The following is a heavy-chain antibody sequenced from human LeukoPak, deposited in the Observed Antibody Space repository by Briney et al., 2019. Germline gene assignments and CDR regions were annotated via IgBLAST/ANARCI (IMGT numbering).Heavy chain of an antibody. CDR3: TRAPYKLRYFDW. Sequence: GGSLRLSCAASGFTFSSYAMSWVRQAPGKGLEWVSAISGSGGSTYYADSVKGRFTISRDNSRNTLYLQMNSLTTDDTALYYCTRAPYKLRYFDWWGQGTLVIVSS. V-gene: IGHV3-23*01. J-gene: IGHJ4*02. D-gene: IGHD3-3*01. CDR2: ISGSGGST. CDR1: GFTFSSYA.